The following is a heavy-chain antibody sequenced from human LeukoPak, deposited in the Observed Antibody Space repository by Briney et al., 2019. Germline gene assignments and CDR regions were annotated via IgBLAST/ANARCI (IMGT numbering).Heavy chain of an antibody. J-gene: IGHJ4*02. V-gene: IGHV3-23*01. Sequence: GGSLRLSCSASGFTFSSYTMSWVRQAPGKGLEWDSGISGSGGSTYYADSVKGRFTISRDNSKNTLYLQMNRLRAEDTAIYYCAKDALISYRGAWSQSDYWGQGTLVTVSS. CDR2: ISGSGGST. CDR1: GFTFSSYT. CDR3: AKDALISYRGAWSQSDY. D-gene: IGHD2/OR15-2a*01.